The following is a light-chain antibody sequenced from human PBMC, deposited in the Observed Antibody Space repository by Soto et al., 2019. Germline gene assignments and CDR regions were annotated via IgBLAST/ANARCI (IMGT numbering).Light chain of an antibody. CDR3: HQYYSSIT. V-gene: IGKV3-20*01. CDR2: ASS. CDR1: QDVDNNF. Sequence: EIVLTQSPGTLSLSPGEGATLSCRASQDVDNNFLAWYQQRPGQAPRLLIYASSRRATGIPDRFSGSGSGTDFTLTISRVGPEDIAVYFCHQYYSSITFRGGTKVEVK. J-gene: IGKJ4*01.